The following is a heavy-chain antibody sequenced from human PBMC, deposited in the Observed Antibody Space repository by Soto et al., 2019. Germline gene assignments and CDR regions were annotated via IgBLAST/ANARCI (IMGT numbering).Heavy chain of an antibody. CDR1: GGSITNYY. J-gene: IGHJ6*02. V-gene: IGHV4-59*08. CDR3: ARHGFGPLHGLVDV. CDR2: INYDGYS. Sequence: QVQLQESGPGLVKPSETLSLTCTVSGGSITNYYCSWFRQPPGKGLEWIGYINYDGYSAYNLSLKRRVTLSVDTSKTQFSLMLDSVTATDTAVYCARHGFGPLHGLVDVWGQGTTVIVSS. D-gene: IGHD3-10*01.